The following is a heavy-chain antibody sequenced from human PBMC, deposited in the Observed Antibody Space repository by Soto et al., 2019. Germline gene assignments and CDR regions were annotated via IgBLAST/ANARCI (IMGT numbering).Heavy chain of an antibody. J-gene: IGHJ6*02. V-gene: IGHV1-69*13. CDR3: EWVMQLGFAMDYYYYGMDV. Sequence: ASVKVSCKASGGTFSSYAISWVRQAPGQGLEWMGGIIPIFGTANYAQKLQGRVTITADESTSTAYMELSSLRSEDTAVYNYEWVMQLGFAMDYYYYGMDVWGQGTTVTVAS. CDR2: IIPIFGTA. CDR1: GGTFSSYA. D-gene: IGHD6-6*01.